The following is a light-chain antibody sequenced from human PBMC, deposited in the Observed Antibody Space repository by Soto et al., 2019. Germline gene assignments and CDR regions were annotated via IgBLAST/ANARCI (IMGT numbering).Light chain of an antibody. J-gene: IGKJ4*01. CDR2: WAS. V-gene: IGKV4-1*01. CDR1: QSVLSSADNRDY. CDR3: QQYYSSTLT. Sequence: DIVMTQSPDSLAVPLGERATINCKSSQSVLSSADNRDYLAWHQQKPGQPPKLLISWASTRESGVPDRFSCSGSGTDFTLTINSLQAEDVAVYYCQQYYSSTLTFGGGTKVEIK.